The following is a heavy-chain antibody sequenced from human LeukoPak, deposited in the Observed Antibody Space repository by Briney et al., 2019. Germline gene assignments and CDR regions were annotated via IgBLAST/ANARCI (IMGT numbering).Heavy chain of an antibody. CDR3: AHTTVVAPYFDY. Sequence: KSGATLVNPRQTIRLTCTFSGFSLTPSALGVGWIRHPAVKALEWLALIYWDDRKRLSPSLKSRLTITKDSSKTQVVLTMTNMDPVDTATYYCAHTTVVAPYFDYWGQGTLVTVSS. CDR2: IYWDDRK. J-gene: IGHJ4*02. D-gene: IGHD4-23*01. V-gene: IGHV2-5*02. CDR1: GFSLTPSALG.